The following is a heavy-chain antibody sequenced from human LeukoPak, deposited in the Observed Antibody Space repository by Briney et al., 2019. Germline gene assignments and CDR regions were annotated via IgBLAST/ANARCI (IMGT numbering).Heavy chain of an antibody. CDR3: ARGKNYYGSGSNNWFDP. CDR2: ISSSSSTI. D-gene: IGHD3-10*01. Sequence: PGGSLRLSCAASGFTFSSYSMNWVRQAPGKGLEWVSYISSSSSTIYYADSVKGRFTISRDNAKNSLYLQMNSLRAEDTAVYYCARGKNYYGSGSNNWFDPWGQGTLVTVSS. CDR1: GFTFSSYS. J-gene: IGHJ5*02. V-gene: IGHV3-48*01.